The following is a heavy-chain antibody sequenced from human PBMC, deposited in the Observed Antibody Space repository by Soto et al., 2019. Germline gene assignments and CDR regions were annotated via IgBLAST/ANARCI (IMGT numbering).Heavy chain of an antibody. CDR1: GFTLSSYA. CDR3: AKGKYYFDY. V-gene: IGHV3-23*01. Sequence: RLSCAASGFTLSSYAISWVRQAPGKGLEWVSAISGSGGSTYYADSVKGRFTISRDNSKNTLYLQMNSLRAEDTAVYYCAKGKYYFDYWGQGTLVTVSS. J-gene: IGHJ4*02. CDR2: ISGSGGST.